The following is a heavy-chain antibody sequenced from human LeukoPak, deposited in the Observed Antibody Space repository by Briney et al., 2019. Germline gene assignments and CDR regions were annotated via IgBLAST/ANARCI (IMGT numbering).Heavy chain of an antibody. CDR1: GFTFSSYG. CDR2: ISYDGSNK. D-gene: IGHD3-22*01. V-gene: IGHV3-30*18. CDR3: AKDIYGGLVVVITGAFDI. Sequence: PGRSLRLSCAASGFTFSSYGMHWVRQAPGKGLEWVAVISYDGSNKYYADSVKGRFTISRDNSKNTLYLQMNSLRAEDTAVYYCAKDIYGGLVVVITGAFDIWGQGTMVTVSS. J-gene: IGHJ3*02.